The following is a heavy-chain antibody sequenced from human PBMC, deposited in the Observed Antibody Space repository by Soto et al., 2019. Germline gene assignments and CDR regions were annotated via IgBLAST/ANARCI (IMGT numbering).Heavy chain of an antibody. D-gene: IGHD7-27*01. CDR2: MSPNSGNT. CDR1: GYTFTRYD. Sequence: QVQLVQSGAEVKKPGASVKVSCKASGYTFTRYDINCGRQATGQGLEWVGWMSPNSGNTGYAQKFQGRVTMTRTTSASTAYMELTSLRSDDTAVYYCARGPPNWGFDYWGQGTLVTVSS. J-gene: IGHJ4*02. CDR3: ARGPPNWGFDY. V-gene: IGHV1-8*01.